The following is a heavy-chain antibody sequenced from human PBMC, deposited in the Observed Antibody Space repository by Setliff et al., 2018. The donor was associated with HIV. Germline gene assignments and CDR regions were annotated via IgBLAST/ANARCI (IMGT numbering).Heavy chain of an antibody. CDR2: ISGRDGRT. CDR1: GFTFSSYG. V-gene: IGHV3-23*01. CDR3: AKDVYVAQYYYGSSGYSGSYYFDY. D-gene: IGHD3-22*01. J-gene: IGHJ4*02. Sequence: PGGSLRLSCAAFGFTFSSYGMSWVRQAPGKGLEWVSTISGRDGRTYYADPVKGRFTISRDSSKNTLYLQMNSLRAEDTAVYYCAKDVYVAQYYYGSSGYSGSYYFDYWGQGTLVTVSS.